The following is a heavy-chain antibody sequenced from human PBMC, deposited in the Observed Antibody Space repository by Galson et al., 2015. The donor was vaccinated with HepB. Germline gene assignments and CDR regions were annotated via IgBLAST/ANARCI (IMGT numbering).Heavy chain of an antibody. CDR2: IIPIFGIE. V-gene: IGHV1-69*10. CDR1: GGTFSNYA. CDR3: AKKGDYDVFDI. D-gene: IGHD1-26*01. J-gene: IGHJ3*02. Sequence: SVKVSCKASGGTFSNYAINWVRQAPGQGLEWMGGIIPIFGIEKYAQKFQGRVTITADKSTSTTYMEVSSLRYGDTAVYYCAKKGDYDVFDIWGQGTMVTVSS.